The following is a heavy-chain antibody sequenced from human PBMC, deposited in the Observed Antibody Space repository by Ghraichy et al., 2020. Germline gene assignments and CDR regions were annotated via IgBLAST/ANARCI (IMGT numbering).Heavy chain of an antibody. Sequence: SETLSLTCTVSGDSISSYYWSWIRQPPGKGLEWIGNMYFSGSTNYNPSLKSRVTISVDTSKTQFSLKLSSVTAADTAVYYCARDLMYNSAWDPYYYYGVDVWGQGTTVTVSS. CDR1: GDSISSYY. V-gene: IGHV4-59*01. CDR2: MYFSGST. D-gene: IGHD6-25*01. CDR3: ARDLMYNSAWDPYYYYGVDV. J-gene: IGHJ6*02.